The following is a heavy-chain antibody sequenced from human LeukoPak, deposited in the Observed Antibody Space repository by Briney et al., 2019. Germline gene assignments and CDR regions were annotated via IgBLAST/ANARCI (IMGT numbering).Heavy chain of an antibody. CDR2: INPSGGST. J-gene: IGHJ3*02. D-gene: IGHD2-2*01. Sequence: VASVKVSCKASGYTFTGHYMHWVRQAPGQGLEWMGVINPSGGSTTYAQNFQGRVTMTRDTSTTTVYMEVSSLRSADTALYYCARSYQTADAFDIWGQGTMVTVSS. CDR3: ARSYQTADAFDI. CDR1: GYTFTGHY. V-gene: IGHV1-46*01.